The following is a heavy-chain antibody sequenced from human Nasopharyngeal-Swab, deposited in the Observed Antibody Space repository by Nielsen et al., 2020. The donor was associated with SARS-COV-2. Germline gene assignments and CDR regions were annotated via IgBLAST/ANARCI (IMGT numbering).Heavy chain of an antibody. CDR2: ISPYTGHT. Sequence: ASVKVSCKASGYTFTDYGLTWVRQAPGQGLEWMGWISPYTGHTTYAETFKGRVTMTTDSSSNTAYLQLRSLTSDDTAVYYCARDVVPLVVIDVWAFDLWGEGTVVTVSS. J-gene: IGHJ3*01. V-gene: IGHV1-18*01. CDR3: ARDVVPLVVIDVWAFDL. D-gene: IGHD2-21*01. CDR1: GYTFTDYG.